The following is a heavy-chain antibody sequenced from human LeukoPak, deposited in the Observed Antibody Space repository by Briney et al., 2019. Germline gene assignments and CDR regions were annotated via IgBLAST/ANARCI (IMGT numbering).Heavy chain of an antibody. D-gene: IGHD3-3*01. Sequence: PGGSLRLSCAASGLSFSSHAMSWVRQAPGKGLEWVSAISGSGGSTYYADSVKGRFTISRDNSKNTLYLQMNSLRAEDTAVYYCASRETWSGYYSYYYYGMDVWGQGTTVTVSS. CDR2: ISGSGGST. J-gene: IGHJ6*02. CDR3: ASRETWSGYYSYYYYGMDV. V-gene: IGHV3-23*01. CDR1: GLSFSSHA.